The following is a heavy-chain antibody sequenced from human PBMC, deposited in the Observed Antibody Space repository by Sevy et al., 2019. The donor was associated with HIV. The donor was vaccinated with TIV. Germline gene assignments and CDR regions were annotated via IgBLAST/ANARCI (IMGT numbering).Heavy chain of an antibody. J-gene: IGHJ4*02. V-gene: IGHV3-30*18. CDR3: AKGGYSSGWSHFDY. D-gene: IGHD6-19*01. Sequence: GGSLRLSCAASGFTFSSYGMHWVRQAPGKGLEWVAVISYDGSNKYYADSVKGRFTISRDNSKNTLYLQMNSLRAEDTAVHYCAKGGYSSGWSHFDYWGQGTLVTVSS. CDR2: ISYDGSNK. CDR1: GFTFSSYG.